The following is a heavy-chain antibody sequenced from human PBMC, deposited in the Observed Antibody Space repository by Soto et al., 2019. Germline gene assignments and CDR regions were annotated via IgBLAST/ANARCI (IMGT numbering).Heavy chain of an antibody. J-gene: IGHJ4*02. CDR3: AKEDYDFWSGSLYYFDY. CDR1: GFTFSSYA. D-gene: IGHD3-3*01. CDR2: ISGSGGST. Sequence: SLRLSCAASGFTFSSYAMSWVRQAPGKGLEWVSAISGSGGSTYYADSVKGRFTISRDNSKNTLYLQMNSLRAEDTAVYYCAKEDYDFWSGSLYYFDYWGQGTLVTVSS. V-gene: IGHV3-23*01.